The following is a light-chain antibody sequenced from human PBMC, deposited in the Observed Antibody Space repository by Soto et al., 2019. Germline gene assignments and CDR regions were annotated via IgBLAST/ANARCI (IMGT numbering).Light chain of an antibody. Sequence: EIVLTQSPGTLSLSPGERATRSCRASQSVSNSYLAWYQQKPGQTPRLLIYGASRRATGIPDRFSGSGSGTDFSLIISRLEPEDFAVYYCQLYGTSSITFGQGTRLEIQ. CDR3: QLYGTSSIT. J-gene: IGKJ5*01. V-gene: IGKV3-20*01. CDR1: QSVSNSY. CDR2: GAS.